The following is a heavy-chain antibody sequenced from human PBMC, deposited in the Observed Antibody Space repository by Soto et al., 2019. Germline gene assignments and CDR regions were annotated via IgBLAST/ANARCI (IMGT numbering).Heavy chain of an antibody. D-gene: IGHD3-10*01. CDR2: INPSGGST. CDR1: GYTFTSYY. V-gene: IGHV1-46*01. CDR3: ARAASPVAEYNWFDP. J-gene: IGHJ5*02. Sequence: ASVKVSCKASGYTFTSYYMHWVRQAPGQGLEWMGIINPSGGSTSYAQKFQGRVTITADESTSTAYMELSSLRSEDTAVYYCARAASPVAEYNWFDPWGQGTLVTVSS.